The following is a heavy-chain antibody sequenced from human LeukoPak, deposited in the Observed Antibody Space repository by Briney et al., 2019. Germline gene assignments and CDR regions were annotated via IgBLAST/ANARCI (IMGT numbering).Heavy chain of an antibody. V-gene: IGHV3-30*02. J-gene: IGHJ4*02. Sequence: GGSLRLSCAASGFTFSSYGMHWVRQAPGKGLEWVAFIRYDGSNKYYADSLKGRFTNSRDNSKNTLYLKMNSLRAEDTAVYYCAKDPNYYDSSGYYSEFDYWGQGTLVTVSS. CDR2: IRYDGSNK. CDR3: AKDPNYYDSSGYYSEFDY. CDR1: GFTFSSYG. D-gene: IGHD3-22*01.